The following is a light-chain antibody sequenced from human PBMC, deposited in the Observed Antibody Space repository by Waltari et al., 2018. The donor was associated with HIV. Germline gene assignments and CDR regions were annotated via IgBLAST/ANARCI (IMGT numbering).Light chain of an antibody. CDR1: KLGDKF. CDR3: QVWDSSIWV. V-gene: IGLV3-1*01. Sequence: SYELTQPPSVSVSPGQTASITCPGDKLGDKFVSWYQQKPGQSPVLVIFQDTKRPSGIPDRFSGSNSGNTATLTISGTQAINEADYYCQVWDSSIWVFGGGTKLTVL. J-gene: IGLJ3*02. CDR2: QDT.